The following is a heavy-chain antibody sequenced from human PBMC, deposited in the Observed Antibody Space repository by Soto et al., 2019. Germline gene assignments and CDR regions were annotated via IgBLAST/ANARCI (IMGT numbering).Heavy chain of an antibody. D-gene: IGHD5-12*01. J-gene: IGHJ5*02. Sequence: NPWETLSLTCTVSGDSISSYYWSWIRQPPGKGLEWIGYIYYSGSTNYNPTLKSRVTISVDTSKNQFSLKLSSVTAADTAVYYCGRGVEMATISRFWLDPWGKGTLVTVPS. CDR2: IYYSGST. CDR1: GDSISSYY. CDR3: GRGVEMATISRFWLDP. V-gene: IGHV4-59*01.